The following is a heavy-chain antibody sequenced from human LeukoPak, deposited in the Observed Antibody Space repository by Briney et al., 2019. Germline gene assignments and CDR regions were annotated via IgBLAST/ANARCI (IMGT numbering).Heavy chain of an antibody. CDR3: ARDPGAAADVFDY. CDR2: INAGNGNT. D-gene: IGHD6-13*01. Sequence: ASVKVSCKASGYTSTSYAMHWVRQAPGQRLEWMGWINAGNGNTKYSQKFQGRVTITRDTSASTAYMELSSLRSEDTAVYYCARDPGAAADVFDYWGQGTLVTVSS. CDR1: GYTSTSYA. V-gene: IGHV1-3*01. J-gene: IGHJ4*02.